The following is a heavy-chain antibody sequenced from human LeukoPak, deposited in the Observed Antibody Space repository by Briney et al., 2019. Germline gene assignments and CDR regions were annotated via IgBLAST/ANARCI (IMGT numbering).Heavy chain of an antibody. D-gene: IGHD3-10*01. V-gene: IGHV1-58*02. Sequence: SVKVSCKASGFTFTSSAMQWVRQARGQRLEWIEWIVVGSGNTNYAQKFQERVTITRDMSTSTAYMELSSLRSEDTAVYYCAAEKKPNGRITMVRGVLPPYGMDVWGQGTTVTVSS. CDR1: GFTFTSSA. J-gene: IGHJ6*02. CDR3: AAEKKPNGRITMVRGVLPPYGMDV. CDR2: IVVGSGNT.